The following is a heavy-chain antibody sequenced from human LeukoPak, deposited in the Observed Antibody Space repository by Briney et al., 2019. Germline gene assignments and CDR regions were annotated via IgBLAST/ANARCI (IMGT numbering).Heavy chain of an antibody. Sequence: SETLSLTCTVSGYSISSGYYWGWIRQPPGKGLEWIGSIYHSGSTYYNPSLKSRVTISVDTSKNQFSLKLSSVTAADTAVYYCARLGSAWSFDYWGQGTLVTASS. D-gene: IGHD6-19*01. CDR2: IYHSGST. CDR1: GYSISSGYY. CDR3: ARLGSAWSFDY. J-gene: IGHJ4*02. V-gene: IGHV4-38-2*02.